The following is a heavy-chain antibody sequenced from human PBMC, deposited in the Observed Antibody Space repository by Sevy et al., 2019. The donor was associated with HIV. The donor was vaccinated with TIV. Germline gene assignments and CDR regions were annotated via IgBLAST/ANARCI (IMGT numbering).Heavy chain of an antibody. CDR2: IFHSGNT. CDR1: GGSISTDLYS. V-gene: IGHV4-30-2*01. Sequence: SETVSLTCAVSGGSISTDLYSWNWIRQPPGKGLEWIGYIFHSGNTYYNPSLKSRVTISIDRSKNQFSLNLSSVTAADTAVYYCARSSSAYPYHFDYWGQGTLVTVSS. CDR3: ARSSSAYPYHFDY. J-gene: IGHJ4*02.